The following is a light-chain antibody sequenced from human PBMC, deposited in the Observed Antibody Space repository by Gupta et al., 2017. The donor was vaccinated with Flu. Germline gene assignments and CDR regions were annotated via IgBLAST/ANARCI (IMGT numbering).Light chain of an antibody. Sequence: GERATPSCRASQSVSSNLAWYQQTPGQAPRLLIYGASTRATGIPARCSGSGSGTEFTLTISSLQSEDFAVYYCQQYNNWLTFGQGTRLEIK. J-gene: IGKJ5*01. V-gene: IGKV3-15*01. CDR2: GAS. CDR1: QSVSSN. CDR3: QQYNNWLT.